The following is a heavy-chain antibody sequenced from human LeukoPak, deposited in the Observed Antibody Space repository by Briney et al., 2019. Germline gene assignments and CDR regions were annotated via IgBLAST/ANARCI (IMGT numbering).Heavy chain of an antibody. D-gene: IGHD5-12*01. V-gene: IGHV4-59*01. CDR2: INHIGRT. CDR1: GGSISTYY. J-gene: IGHJ2*01. CDR3: ARGGGSYLYFDL. Sequence: KTSETLSLTCTVSGGSISTYYWSWIRQPPGGGLELIGYINHIGRTNYNTSLKSRVTISVDASNNQFSLNLSSVTAADTAVYYCARGGGSYLYFDLWGRGTLVTVSS.